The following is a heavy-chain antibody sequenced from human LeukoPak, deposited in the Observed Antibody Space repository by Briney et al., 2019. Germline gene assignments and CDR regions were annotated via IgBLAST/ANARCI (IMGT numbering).Heavy chain of an antibody. CDR1: GGSIRGYY. CDR3: ARVFDSGSQAYFYYMDV. CDR2: IYSSGST. Sequence: PSETLSLTCNVSGGSIRGYYWSWIRQPPGKGLEWIGYIYSSGSTNYNPSLKSRVTMSVDTSKNQFSLKVSSVTAADTAVYYCARVFDSGSQAYFYYMDVWGKGTTVTISS. J-gene: IGHJ6*03. V-gene: IGHV4-59*01. D-gene: IGHD3-10*01.